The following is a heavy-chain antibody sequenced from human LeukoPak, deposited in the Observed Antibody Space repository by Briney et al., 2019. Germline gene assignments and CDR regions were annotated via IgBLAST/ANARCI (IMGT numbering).Heavy chain of an antibody. CDR2: IYYSGSN. J-gene: IGHJ6*02. CDR3: ARRGTSYYYYGMDV. V-gene: IGHV4-59*01. D-gene: IGHD2-2*01. Sequence: SETLSLTCTVSGASISSYYWSWVRQPPGKGLEWLGYIYYSGSNNYNPSLKSRVTISVDTSKNQFSLKLSSVTAADAAVYYCARRGTSYYYYGMDVWGQGTTVSVPS. CDR1: GASISSYY.